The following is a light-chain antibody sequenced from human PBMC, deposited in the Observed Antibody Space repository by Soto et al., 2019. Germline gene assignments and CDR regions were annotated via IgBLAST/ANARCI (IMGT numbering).Light chain of an antibody. CDR2: DVS. J-gene: IGLJ1*01. CDR1: SSDVGGYNY. CDR3: QSYDSSLSGSEV. V-gene: IGLV2-11*01. Sequence: QSALTQPRSVSGSPGQSVTISCTGTSSDVGGYNYVSWYQQHPGKAPKLMIYDVSKRPSGVPDRFSGSKSGNTASLTISGLQAEDEADYYCQSYDSSLSGSEVFGTGTKVTVL.